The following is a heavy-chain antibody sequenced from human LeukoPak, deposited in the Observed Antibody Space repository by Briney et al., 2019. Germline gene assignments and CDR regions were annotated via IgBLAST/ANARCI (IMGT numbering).Heavy chain of an antibody. D-gene: IGHD6-6*01. V-gene: IGHV4-59*01. CDR2: IYHSGST. CDR3: ARGGAARLHFQN. J-gene: IGHJ1*01. CDR1: GGAISTYY. Sequence: SETLSLTCTVSGGAISTYYWNWIRQPPGQGREWIGYIYHSGSTNYNPSLQSRVTISVDTSKNQFSLNLNSVTAADPAVYYCARGGAARLHFQNWGQGTLVTVSS.